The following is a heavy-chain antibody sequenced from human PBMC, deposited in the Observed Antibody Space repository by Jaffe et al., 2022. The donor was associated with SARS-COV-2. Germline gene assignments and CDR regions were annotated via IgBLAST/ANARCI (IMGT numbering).Heavy chain of an antibody. CDR3: ARASPGFDC. CDR1: GFSFNGYS. CDR2: ISISATTI. Sequence: EVLLVESGGGLVQPGGSLRLSCATSGFSFNGYSMNWVRQAPGKGLEWISYISISATTIYYADSVEGRFTISRDNAKNSIYLQMTNLRADDTAVYYCARASPGFDCWGQGTLVTVSS. V-gene: IGHV3-48*01. J-gene: IGHJ4*02.